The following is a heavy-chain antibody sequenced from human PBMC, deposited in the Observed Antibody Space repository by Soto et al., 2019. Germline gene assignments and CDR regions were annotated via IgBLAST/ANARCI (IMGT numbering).Heavy chain of an antibody. V-gene: IGHV3-74*01. Sequence: GGSLRLSCAASGFTFSSYWMHWVRQAPGKGLVWVSRINSDGSSTSYADSVKGRFTISRDNAKNTLYLQMNSLRAEDTAVYYCARSIGCGGGSCEFDYWGQGTLVTVSS. CDR2: INSDGSST. D-gene: IGHD2-15*01. J-gene: IGHJ4*02. CDR1: GFTFSSYW. CDR3: ARSIGCGGGSCEFDY.